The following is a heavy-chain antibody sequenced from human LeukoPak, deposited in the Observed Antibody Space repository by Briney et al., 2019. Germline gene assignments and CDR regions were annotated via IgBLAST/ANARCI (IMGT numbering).Heavy chain of an antibody. Sequence: PGGSLRLSCAASGFTFSSFGIHWVRQAPGKGLEWVALISYDGSNQYYADSVKGRFTISRDNSKNTLYLQMNSLRAEDTAVYYCAKGYYYDSSGYYQHSDHWGQGTLVTVSS. CDR2: ISYDGSNQ. CDR1: GFTFSSFG. V-gene: IGHV3-30*18. D-gene: IGHD3-22*01. J-gene: IGHJ4*02. CDR3: AKGYYYDSSGYYQHSDH.